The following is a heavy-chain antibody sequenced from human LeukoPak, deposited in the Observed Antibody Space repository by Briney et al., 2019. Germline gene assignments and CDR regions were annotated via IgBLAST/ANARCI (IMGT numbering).Heavy chain of an antibody. Sequence: VRVSCKASGGTFSSYTISGVRQAPGEGVEWMGGIIRIVGIANYAQKFQGRLTITADKSTNTAYMELSSLRSEDTAVYYCARTRDHGNWYFDLWGRGTLVTVSS. CDR1: GGTFSSYT. D-gene: IGHD1-14*01. CDR2: IIRIVGIA. J-gene: IGHJ2*01. V-gene: IGHV1-69*02. CDR3: ARTRDHGNWYFDL.